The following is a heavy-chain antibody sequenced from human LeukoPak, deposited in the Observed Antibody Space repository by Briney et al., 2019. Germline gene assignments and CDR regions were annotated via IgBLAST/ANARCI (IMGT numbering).Heavy chain of an antibody. CDR3: ARDQTLLAYCGGDCYSGYFDF. CDR1: GYTFTGYY. J-gene: IGHJ4*02. Sequence: ASVKVSCKASGYTFTGYYMHWVRQAPGQGLEWMGWINPNSGGTNYAQKFQGRVTMTRDTSISTAYMELSRLRSDDTAVYYRARDQTLLAYCGGDCYSGYFDFWGQGTLVTVSS. D-gene: IGHD2-21*02. V-gene: IGHV1-2*02. CDR2: INPNSGGT.